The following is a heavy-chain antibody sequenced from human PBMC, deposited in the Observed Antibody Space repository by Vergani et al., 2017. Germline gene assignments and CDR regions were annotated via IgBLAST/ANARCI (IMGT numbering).Heavy chain of an antibody. V-gene: IGHV3-7*01. CDR1: GFTFSSYW. CDR3: ARSPPYCSSTSCPSGYYYYYMDV. CDR2: IKQDGSEK. Sequence: EVQLVESGGGLVQPGGSLRLSCAASGFTFSSYWISWVRQAPGKGLEWVANIKQDGSEKYYVDSWKGRFTISRDNAKNSLYLQMNSLRAEDTAVYYCARSPPYCSSTSCPSGYYYYYMDVWGKGTTVTVS. D-gene: IGHD2-2*01. J-gene: IGHJ6*03.